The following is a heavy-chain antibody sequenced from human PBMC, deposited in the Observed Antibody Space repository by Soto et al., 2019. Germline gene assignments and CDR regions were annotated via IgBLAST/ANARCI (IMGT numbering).Heavy chain of an antibody. V-gene: IGHV1-69*13. CDR3: ARAAGCSSTSCSNWFDP. CDR1: GGTFSSYA. CDR2: IIPIFGTA. D-gene: IGHD2-2*01. J-gene: IGHJ5*02. Sequence: SVKVSCKASGGTFSSYAISWLRQSPGQGLEWMGGIIPIFGTANYAQKFQGRVTITADESTSTAYMELSSLRSENTAVYYCARAAGCSSTSCSNWFDPWGQGTLVTVSS.